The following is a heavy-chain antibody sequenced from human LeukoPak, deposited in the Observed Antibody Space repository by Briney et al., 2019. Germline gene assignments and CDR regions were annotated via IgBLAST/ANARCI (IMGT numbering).Heavy chain of an antibody. D-gene: IGHD1-26*01. Sequence: GGSLRLSCAASGFTFSSYGMHWVRQAPGKGLEWVAFIRYDGSNKYYADSVKGRFTISRDNSKNTLYLQMNSLRAEDTAVYYCAKGMGPTRVDYWGQGTLVTVSS. V-gene: IGHV3-30*02. CDR1: GFTFSSYG. J-gene: IGHJ4*02. CDR3: AKGMGPTRVDY. CDR2: IRYDGSNK.